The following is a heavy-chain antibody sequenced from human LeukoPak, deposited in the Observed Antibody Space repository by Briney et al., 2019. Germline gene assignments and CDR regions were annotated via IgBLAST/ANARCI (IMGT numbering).Heavy chain of an antibody. D-gene: IGHD3-22*01. CDR2: INHSGST. CDR1: GGSFSGYY. Sequence: SETLSLTRAVYGGSFSGYYWSWIRQPPGKGLEWIGEINHSGSTNYNPSLKSRVTISVDTSKNQFSLKLSSVTAADTAVYYCARTPEPPVPEREYSSGMFDYWGQGTLVTVSS. CDR3: ARTPEPPVPEREYSSGMFDY. J-gene: IGHJ4*02. V-gene: IGHV4-34*01.